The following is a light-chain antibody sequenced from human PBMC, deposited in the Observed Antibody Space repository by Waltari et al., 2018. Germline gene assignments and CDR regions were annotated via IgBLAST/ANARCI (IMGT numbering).Light chain of an antibody. CDR2: STD. V-gene: IGLV3-19*01. J-gene: IGLJ2*01. CDR3: SSRDPTINAVV. CDR1: SLRTYA. Sequence: SSELTQDPAVSVALGQTVTLTCQGDSLRTYAADWYQQRPGQAPILVLFSTDDRPSGIPDRFSGSSSRDTASLTITDTQAEDEAAYYCSSRDPTINAVVFGGGTKLTVL.